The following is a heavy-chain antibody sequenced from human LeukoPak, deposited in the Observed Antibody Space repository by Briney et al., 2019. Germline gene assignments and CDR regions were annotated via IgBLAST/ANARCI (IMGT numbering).Heavy chain of an antibody. Sequence: SETLSLTCIVSGGSVSSGTYYWSWIRQPPGKGLECIGNIYYSGSTNYNPSLKSRVTISVDTSKSQFSLKLSSVTAADTAVYYCARGYGSGWYFDYWGQGTLVTVSS. CDR2: IYYSGST. V-gene: IGHV4-61*01. J-gene: IGHJ4*02. CDR3: ARGYGSGWYFDY. CDR1: GGSVSSGTYY. D-gene: IGHD6-19*01.